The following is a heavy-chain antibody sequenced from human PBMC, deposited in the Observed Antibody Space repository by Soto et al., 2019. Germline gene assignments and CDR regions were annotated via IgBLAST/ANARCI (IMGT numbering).Heavy chain of an antibody. J-gene: IGHJ6*02. D-gene: IGHD2-21*02. V-gene: IGHV2-5*02. Sequence: QITLKESGPTLVKPTQTLTLTCTFSGFSLSTIGVGVGWIRQPPGKALEWLALIYWDDDKRYSPSLKSRLTVTKDTSKNQVVRTMTTMDPVDTATYYCVQSRCGGDCLQSYSSHSYYGLDVWGQGTTVTVSS. CDR2: IYWDDDK. CDR1: GFSLSTIGVG. CDR3: VQSRCGGDCLQSYSSHSYYGLDV.